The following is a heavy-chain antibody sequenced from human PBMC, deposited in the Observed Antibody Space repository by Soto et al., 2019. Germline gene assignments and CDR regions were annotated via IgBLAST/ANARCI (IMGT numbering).Heavy chain of an antibody. J-gene: IGHJ4*02. CDR1: GFTFSSYW. CDR2: IKQDGSEK. CDR3: AREPYYYDSSGCFDY. V-gene: IGHV3-7*01. D-gene: IGHD3-22*01. Sequence: GGSLRLSCAASGFTFSSYWMSWVRQAPGKGLEWVANIKQDGSEKYYVDSVKGRFTISRDNAKNSLYLQMNSLRAEDTAVYYCAREPYYYDSSGCFDYWGQGTLVTVSS.